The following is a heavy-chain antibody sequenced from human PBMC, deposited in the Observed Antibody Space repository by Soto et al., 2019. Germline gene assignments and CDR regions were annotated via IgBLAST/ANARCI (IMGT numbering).Heavy chain of an antibody. D-gene: IGHD3-22*01. CDR1: GFTFSRYA. J-gene: IGHJ4*02. CDR3: AKDFGGYGYYDSSGYDY. V-gene: IGHV3-23*01. CDR2: ISGSGGST. Sequence: EVQLLESGGGLVQPGGSLRLSCAASGFTFSRYAMSWVRQAPGKGLEWVSAISGSGGSTYYADSVKGRFTISRDNSKNTLYLKMNSRRAEDTAVYYCAKDFGGYGYYDSSGYDYWGQGTLVTVSS.